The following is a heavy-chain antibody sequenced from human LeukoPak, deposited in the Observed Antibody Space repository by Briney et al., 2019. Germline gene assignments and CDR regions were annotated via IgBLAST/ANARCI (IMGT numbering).Heavy chain of an antibody. J-gene: IGHJ4*02. CDR3: AHLSYGVPFDY. CDR1: GFSLSTSGVG. V-gene: IGHV2-5*01. CDR2: IYWNDDK. D-gene: IGHD4-17*01. Sequence: SGPTLVKPTQTLTLTCTFSGFSLSTSGVGVGWIRQPPGRALEWLALIYWNDDKRYSPSLKSRLTITKDTSKNQVVLTMTNMDPVDTATYYCAHLSYGVPFDYWGQGTLVTVSS.